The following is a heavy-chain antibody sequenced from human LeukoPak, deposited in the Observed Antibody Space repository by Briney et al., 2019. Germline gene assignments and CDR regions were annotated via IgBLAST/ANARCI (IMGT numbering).Heavy chain of an antibody. J-gene: IGHJ4*02. CDR3: AKILDGYNDY. CDR2: ISGSGGST. D-gene: IGHD5-24*01. Sequence: GGSLRRSCAASGLTFSSYGRSWVRQAPAEGLEWVSAISGSGGSTYYAESVKGRFTISRDNSKNTLYLQMNSLRAEDTAVYYCAKILDGYNDYWGQGTLVTVSS. V-gene: IGHV3-23*01. CDR1: GLTFSSYG.